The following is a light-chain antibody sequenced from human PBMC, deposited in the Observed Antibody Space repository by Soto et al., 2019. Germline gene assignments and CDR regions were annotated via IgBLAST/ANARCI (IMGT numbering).Light chain of an antibody. V-gene: IGKV3-20*01. Sequence: EIVLTQSPATLSLPPGERATLSCRASQSVSSYLAWYQQKPGQAPRLLIYDASNRATGIPDRFSGSGSGTDFSLTISRLEPEDFAVYYCQQYGVSPRTFGQGTKVDIK. CDR3: QQYGVSPRT. CDR2: DAS. CDR1: QSVSSY. J-gene: IGKJ1*01.